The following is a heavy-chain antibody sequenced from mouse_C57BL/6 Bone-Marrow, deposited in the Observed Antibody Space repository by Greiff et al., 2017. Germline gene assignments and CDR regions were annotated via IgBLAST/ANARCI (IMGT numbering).Heavy chain of an antibody. V-gene: IGHV1-72*01. CDR3: ARGSNVNYYAMDY. D-gene: IGHD1-1*01. Sequence: QVQLKQPGAELVKPGASVKLSCKASGYTFTSYWMHWVKQRPGRGLEWIGRIDPNSGGTKYNEKFQSKATLTVDKPSSTAYMQLSSLTSEDAAVYYCARGSNVNYYAMDYWGQGTSVTVSS. CDR1: GYTFTSYW. J-gene: IGHJ4*01. CDR2: IDPNSGGT.